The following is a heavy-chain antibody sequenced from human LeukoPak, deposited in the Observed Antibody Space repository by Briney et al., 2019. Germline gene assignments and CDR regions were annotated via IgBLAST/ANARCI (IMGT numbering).Heavy chain of an antibody. Sequence: PGGPLRLSCAASGFTLSDYYMSWIRQAPGKGLNWVSYISSISSYTNYADSVKGRFTISRDNAKNSLYLQMNSLRAEDTAVYYCARVYNYGLDYWGQGTLVTVSS. D-gene: IGHD5-18*01. CDR1: GFTLSDYY. V-gene: IGHV3-11*06. CDR3: ARVYNYGLDY. CDR2: ISSISSYT. J-gene: IGHJ4*02.